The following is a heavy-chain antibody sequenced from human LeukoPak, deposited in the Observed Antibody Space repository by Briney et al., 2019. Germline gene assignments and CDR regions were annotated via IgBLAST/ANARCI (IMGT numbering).Heavy chain of an antibody. CDR3: ARGYDSIDY. Sequence: GASVKVSCKASGYTFTSYGISWVRQAPGQGLEWMGWINPNSGGTNYAQKFQGRVTMTRDTSISTAYMELSRLRSDDTAVYYCARGYDSIDYWGQGTLVTVSS. J-gene: IGHJ4*02. V-gene: IGHV1-2*02. CDR1: GYTFTSYG. CDR2: INPNSGGT. D-gene: IGHD3-16*01.